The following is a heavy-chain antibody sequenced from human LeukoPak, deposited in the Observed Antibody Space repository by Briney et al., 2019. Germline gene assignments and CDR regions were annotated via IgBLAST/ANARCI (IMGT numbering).Heavy chain of an antibody. CDR3: ARQGRDYVWGSYRHIFDY. J-gene: IGHJ4*02. CDR2: IFYSGGT. D-gene: IGHD3-16*02. CDR1: GGSINTPNYY. Sequence: SETLSLTCTVSGGSINTPNYYWGWIRQTPGKGLEWIGNIFYSGGTYYSPSLTSRVTISLDTSRNQFSLKLNSVTAADTAVYYCARQGRDYVWGSYRHIFDYWGQGTLVTVSS. V-gene: IGHV4-39*01.